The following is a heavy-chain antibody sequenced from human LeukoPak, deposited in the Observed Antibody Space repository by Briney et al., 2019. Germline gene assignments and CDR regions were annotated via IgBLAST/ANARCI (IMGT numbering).Heavy chain of an antibody. CDR3: AREFDFWSGPLDY. D-gene: IGHD3-3*01. V-gene: IGHV3-11*01. CDR1: GFTFSSHW. J-gene: IGHJ4*02. Sequence: GGSLRLSCAASGFTFSSHWMSWIRQAPGKGLEWVSYISSSGSTIYYADSVKGRFTISRDNAKNSLYLQMNSLRAEDTAVYYCAREFDFWSGPLDYWGQGTLVTVSS. CDR2: ISSSGSTI.